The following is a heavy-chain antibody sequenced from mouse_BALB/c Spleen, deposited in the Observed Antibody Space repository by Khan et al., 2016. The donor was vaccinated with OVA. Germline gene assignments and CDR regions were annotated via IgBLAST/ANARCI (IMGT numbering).Heavy chain of an antibody. CDR1: GFTFSRFG. CDR2: ISSGSSTI. V-gene: IGHV5-17*02. CDR3: ARDANFDY. Sequence: EVQLVESGGGLVQPGGSRKLSCAASGFTFSRFGMHWVRQAPEKGLEWVAYISSGSSTIYYAHTVKGRFTIPRDNPKNTLFLQMNSLRSEDTAMYYCARDANFDYWGQGTTLTVSS. J-gene: IGHJ2*01.